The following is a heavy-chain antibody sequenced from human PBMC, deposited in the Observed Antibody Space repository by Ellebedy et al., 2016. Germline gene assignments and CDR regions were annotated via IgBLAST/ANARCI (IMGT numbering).Heavy chain of an antibody. CDR1: GGSVSSGSYY. V-gene: IGHV4-61*01. CDR3: ARGRYDIWTGYAGGRYRNWFDP. CDR2: IYYRGST. Sequence: GSLRLSXTVSGGSVSSGSYYWSWIRQPPGKGLEWIGYIYYRGSTNYNPSLKSRVTISVDTSKNQFSLKLSSVTAADTAVYYCARGRYDIWTGYAGGRYRNWFDPWGQGTLVTVSS. D-gene: IGHD3-9*01. J-gene: IGHJ5*02.